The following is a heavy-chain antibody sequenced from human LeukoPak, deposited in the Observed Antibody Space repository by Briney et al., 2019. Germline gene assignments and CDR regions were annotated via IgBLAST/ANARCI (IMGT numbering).Heavy chain of an antibody. J-gene: IGHJ5*02. V-gene: IGHV4-4*07. CDR2: IYTSGST. D-gene: IGHD3-10*01. CDR1: GGSISSYY. CDR3: ARRGFGDDWFDP. Sequence: SETLSLTCTVSGGSISSYYWSWIRQPAGKGLEWIGRIYTSGSTNYNPSLKNRVTMSIDTSKNQFSLKLNSVTAADTAVYYCARRGFGDDWFDPWGQGTLVTVSS.